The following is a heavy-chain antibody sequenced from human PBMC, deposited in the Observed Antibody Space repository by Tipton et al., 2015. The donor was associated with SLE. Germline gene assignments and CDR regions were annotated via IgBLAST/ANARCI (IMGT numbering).Heavy chain of an antibody. CDR2: INSDGSST. V-gene: IGHV3-74*01. CDR1: GFTFSSYW. CDR3: TRGGTGKAGFDY. J-gene: IGHJ4*02. D-gene: IGHD3-16*01. Sequence: GSLRLSCAASGFTFSSYWMHWVRQAPGKGLVWVSRINSDGSSTSYADSVKGRFTISRDNAKHTLYLQMNSLRAEDTAVYYCTRGGTGKAGFDYWGQGTLVTVSS.